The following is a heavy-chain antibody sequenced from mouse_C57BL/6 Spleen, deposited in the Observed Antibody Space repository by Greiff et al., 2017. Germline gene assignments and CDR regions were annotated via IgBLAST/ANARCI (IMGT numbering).Heavy chain of an antibody. CDR3: AIWDGSSAVGFAY. Sequence: VQLQQSGAELARPGASVKLSCKASGYTFTSYGISWVKQRTGQGLEWIGEIYPRSGNTYYNEKFKGKATLTVDKSSSTAYMQLSSLTSEDSAVYYCAIWDGSSAVGFAYWGQGTTLTVSS. J-gene: IGHJ2*01. D-gene: IGHD1-1*01. CDR1: GYTFTSYG. V-gene: IGHV1-81*01. CDR2: IYPRSGNT.